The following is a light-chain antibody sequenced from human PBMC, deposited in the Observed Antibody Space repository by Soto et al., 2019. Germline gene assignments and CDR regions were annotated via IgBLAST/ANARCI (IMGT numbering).Light chain of an antibody. Sequence: QSALTQPASGSGSPGQSITISCTGTSSDVGGKNYVSWYQQHPAKAPKLMIYDVSNRPSGVSNRFAGSKSGNTASLTIAGLQAEDEADYYCSSYTSRSTTVVFGGGTQLPVL. J-gene: IGLJ7*01. V-gene: IGLV2-14*01. CDR2: DVS. CDR3: SSYTSRSTTVV. CDR1: SSDVGGKNY.